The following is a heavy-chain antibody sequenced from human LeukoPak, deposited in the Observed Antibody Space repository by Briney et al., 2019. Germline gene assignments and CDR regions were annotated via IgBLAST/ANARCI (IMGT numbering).Heavy chain of an antibody. D-gene: IGHD2-21*02. J-gene: IGHJ4*02. Sequence: GAPVKVSCKASGYAFTRHYMHWVRQAPGQGLEWMGLINPSGSSTIYAQKFQGRVTMTRDMSTSTDYMELSSLRSEDTAVYYCARDGLSYCGGDCFFDSWGQGTLVTVSS. V-gene: IGHV1-46*01. CDR1: GYAFTRHY. CDR2: INPSGSST. CDR3: ARDGLSYCGGDCFFDS.